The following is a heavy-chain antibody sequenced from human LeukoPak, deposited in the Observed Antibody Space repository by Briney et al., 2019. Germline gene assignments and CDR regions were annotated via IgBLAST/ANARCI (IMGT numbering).Heavy chain of an antibody. V-gene: IGHV3-43*01. CDR1: GFTFDHYP. J-gene: IGHJ4*02. CDR2: ISWDGVST. Sequence: PGGSLRLSCAASGFTFDHYPMHWVRQTPGKGLQWVSVISWDGVSTYYTQSVKGRFTISRDNSKNSLYLQMNSLRTEDTALYYCAKGRVIYSTSSATDYWGQGTLVTVSS. D-gene: IGHD6-6*01. CDR3: AKGRVIYSTSSATDY.